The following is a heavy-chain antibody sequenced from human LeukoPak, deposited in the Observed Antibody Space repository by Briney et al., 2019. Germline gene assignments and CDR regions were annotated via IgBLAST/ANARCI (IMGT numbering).Heavy chain of an antibody. J-gene: IGHJ4*02. CDR3: ARGHHYDILTGYYPGDY. V-gene: IGHV1-3*01. D-gene: IGHD3-9*01. CDR2: INAGNGNT. Sequence: VASVKVSCKASGYTFTSYAMHWVRQAPGQRLEWMGWINAGNGNTKYSQKFQGRVTITRDTSASTAYMELSSLRSEDTAVYYCARGHHYDILTGYYPGDYWGQGTLVTVSS. CDR1: GYTFTSYA.